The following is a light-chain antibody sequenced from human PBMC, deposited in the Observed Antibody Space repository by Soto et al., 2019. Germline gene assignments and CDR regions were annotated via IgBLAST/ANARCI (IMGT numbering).Light chain of an antibody. V-gene: IGKV1-5*01. J-gene: IGKJ2*01. CDR3: QEYDSYSST. Sequence: DIQMTQSPSTLSASVGDRVTITCRASQSISSYLAWYQQKPGKAPKVLIYDASSFESGVPSRFSASGSGTEFTLTISSLQPDDFATYYCQEYDSYSSTFGQGAKLQIK. CDR1: QSISSY. CDR2: DAS.